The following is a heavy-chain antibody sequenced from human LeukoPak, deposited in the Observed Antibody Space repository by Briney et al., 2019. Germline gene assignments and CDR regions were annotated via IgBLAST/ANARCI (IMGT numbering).Heavy chain of an antibody. D-gene: IGHD2-2*01. CDR3: AFTGRERYCSSTSCYSGYY. Sequence: SGGSLRLSCAASGFTFSSYAMSWVRQAPGKGLEWVSAISGSGGSTYYADSVKGRFTISRDKSKKTMYMQMNSLRAEDTAVYYCAFTGRERYCSSTSCYSGYYWGQGTLVTVSS. J-gene: IGHJ4*02. V-gene: IGHV3-23*01. CDR1: GFTFSSYA. CDR2: ISGSGGST.